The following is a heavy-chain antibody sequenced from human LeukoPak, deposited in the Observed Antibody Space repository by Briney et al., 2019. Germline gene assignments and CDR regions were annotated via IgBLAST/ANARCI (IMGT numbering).Heavy chain of an antibody. J-gene: IGHJ5*02. Sequence: GSSVTVSRKASGYTFTGYYLHWVRQAPEPGLGWLGWINPNSSGTNYAQKFHGRVTMTRDTSISTDYMELSRLRSDDTGVYDCARTGVGPINWFDPWGQGSLVTVPS. V-gene: IGHV1-2*02. CDR3: ARTGVGPINWFDP. CDR1: GYTFTGYY. D-gene: IGHD3-9*01. CDR2: INPNSSGT.